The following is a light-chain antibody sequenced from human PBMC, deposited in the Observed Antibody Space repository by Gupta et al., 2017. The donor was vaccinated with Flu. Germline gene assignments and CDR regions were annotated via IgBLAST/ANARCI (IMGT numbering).Light chain of an antibody. Sequence: QTVVTQEPSLTVSPGGTVTLTCAPSTGAVISDHYPNWIQQKPGQAPRSLICSTSQRHSWTPARFSGSLLGGKAALTLSSVQPEDEATYYCLLYFGAVRVFGGGTMLTVL. V-gene: IGLV7-43*01. CDR1: TGAVISDHY. J-gene: IGLJ3*02. CDR3: LLYFGAVRV. CDR2: STS.